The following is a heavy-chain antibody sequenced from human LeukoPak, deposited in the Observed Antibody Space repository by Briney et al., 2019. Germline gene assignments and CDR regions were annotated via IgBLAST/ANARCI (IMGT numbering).Heavy chain of an antibody. D-gene: IGHD3-3*01. Sequence: RRASVKVSCKASGYTFTSYDINWVRQATGQGLEWMGWMNPNSGNTGYAQKFQGRVTMTRNTSISTAYMELSSLRSEDTAVYYCARAPMPTPYYDFWSGNRSPELDYWGQGTLVTVSS. CDR1: GYTFTSYD. J-gene: IGHJ4*02. CDR2: MNPNSGNT. CDR3: ARAPMPTPYYDFWSGNRSPELDY. V-gene: IGHV1-8*01.